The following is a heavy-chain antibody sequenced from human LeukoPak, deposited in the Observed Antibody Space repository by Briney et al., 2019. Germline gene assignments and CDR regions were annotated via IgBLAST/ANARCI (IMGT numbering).Heavy chain of an antibody. D-gene: IGHD5-12*01. CDR1: GFSFNNYA. J-gene: IGHJ4*02. CDR2: TIASSGST. V-gene: IGHV3-23*01. Sequence: GGSLRLSCAASGFSFNNYAMSWVRQAPGKGLEWVSITIASSGSTFYADSVKGRFTISRDNSKNTLYLQMNSLRVEDTAVYYCVKGGYDYVEVAYFDFWGQGTLVTVSS. CDR3: VKGGYDYVEVAYFDF.